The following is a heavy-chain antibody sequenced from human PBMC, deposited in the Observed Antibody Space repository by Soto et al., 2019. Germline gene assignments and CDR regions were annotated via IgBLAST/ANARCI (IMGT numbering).Heavy chain of an antibody. J-gene: IGHJ6*02. CDR3: ARDKSGHYYTMDV. CDR2: INAGNGNT. V-gene: IGHV1-3*01. Sequence: ASVKVSCKASGYTFTNYDTMHWVRQAPGQRLEWMGWINAGNGNTKYSQKFQDRVTITRDTSATTAYMELSSLGSEDTAVYYCARDKSGHYYTMDVWGQGTTVTVSS. CDR1: GYTFTNYDT.